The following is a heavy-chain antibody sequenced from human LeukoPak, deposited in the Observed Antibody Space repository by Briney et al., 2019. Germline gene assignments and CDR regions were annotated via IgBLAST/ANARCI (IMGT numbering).Heavy chain of an antibody. Sequence: ASVKVSCKASGYTFTSYDINWVRQATGRGLEWMGWMNPNSGNTGYAQKFQGRVTMTRNTSISTAYMELSSLRSEDTAVYYCAREAPPFDSSGYYYAFDIWGQGTMVTVSS. D-gene: IGHD3-22*01. V-gene: IGHV1-8*01. J-gene: IGHJ3*02. CDR1: GYTFTSYD. CDR2: MNPNSGNT. CDR3: AREAPPFDSSGYYYAFDI.